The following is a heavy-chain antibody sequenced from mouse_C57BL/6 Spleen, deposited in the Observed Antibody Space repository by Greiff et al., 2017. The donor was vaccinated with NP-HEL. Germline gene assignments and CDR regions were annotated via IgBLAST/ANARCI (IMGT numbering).Heavy chain of an antibody. CDR1: GYAFSSSW. CDR2: IYPGDGDT. Sequence: QVQLQQSGPELVKPGASVKISCKASGYAFSSSWMNWVKQRPGKGLEWIGRIYPGDGDTNYNGQFKGKATLTADKSSSTAYMQLSSLTSEDSAVYFCARSITTVAFDYWGQGTTLTVSS. D-gene: IGHD1-1*01. V-gene: IGHV1-82*01. CDR3: ARSITTVAFDY. J-gene: IGHJ2*01.